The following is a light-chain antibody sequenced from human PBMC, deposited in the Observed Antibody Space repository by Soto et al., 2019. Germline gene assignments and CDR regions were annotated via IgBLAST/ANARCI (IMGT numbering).Light chain of an antibody. CDR2: DAS. J-gene: IGKJ5*01. CDR1: QSVSSN. Sequence: VITQSPSTLSVSPGDRATLSCRTSQSVSSNLAWYQQKPGQAPRLLIYDASNRATGIPARFSGSGSGTDFTLTISSLEPEDFAVYFCQQRTNWPPTFGEGTRLEIK. CDR3: QQRTNWPPT. V-gene: IGKV3-11*01.